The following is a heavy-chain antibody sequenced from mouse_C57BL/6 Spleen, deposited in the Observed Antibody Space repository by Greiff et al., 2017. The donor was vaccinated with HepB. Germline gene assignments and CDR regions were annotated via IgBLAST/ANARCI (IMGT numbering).Heavy chain of an antibody. CDR2: INPNNGGT. D-gene: IGHD2-3*01. Sequence: EVQLQQSGPELVKPGASVKISCKASGYTFTDYYMNWVKQSHGKSLEWIGDINPNNGGTSYNQKFKGKATLTVDKSSSTAYMGLRSLTSEDSAVYYCAIGDDGYPWFAYWGQGTLVTVSA. V-gene: IGHV1-26*01. J-gene: IGHJ3*01. CDR1: GYTFTDYY. CDR3: AIGDDGYPWFAY.